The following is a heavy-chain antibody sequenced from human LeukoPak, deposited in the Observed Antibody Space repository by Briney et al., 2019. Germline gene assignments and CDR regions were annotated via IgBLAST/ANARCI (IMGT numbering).Heavy chain of an antibody. Sequence: PSETLSLTCTVSGYSINSGYFWGWIRPPPGKGLEYIGTIFHSGTTYYNPSLKRRVTISLDTSTNDFSLKLSSVTAADTAVYYCARALRSGSNYFFYGMDVWGKGTTVTVSS. D-gene: IGHD3-10*01. V-gene: IGHV4-38-2*02. CDR3: ARALRSGSNYFFYGMDV. J-gene: IGHJ6*04. CDR2: IFHSGTT. CDR1: GYSINSGYF.